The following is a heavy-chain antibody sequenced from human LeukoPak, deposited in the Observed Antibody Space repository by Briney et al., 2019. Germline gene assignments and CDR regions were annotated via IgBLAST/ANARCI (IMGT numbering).Heavy chain of an antibody. V-gene: IGHV4-61*02. CDR3: ARDVRSLRVYYYYYMDV. J-gene: IGHJ6*03. D-gene: IGHD3-3*01. CDR2: IYTSGST. CDR1: GGSISSGNW. Sequence: SETLSLTCAVSGGSISSGNWWSWVRQPAGKGLEWIGRIYTSGSTNYNPSLKSRVTISVDTSKNQFSLKLSSVTAADTAVYYCARDVRSLRVYYYYYMDVWGKGTTVTVSS.